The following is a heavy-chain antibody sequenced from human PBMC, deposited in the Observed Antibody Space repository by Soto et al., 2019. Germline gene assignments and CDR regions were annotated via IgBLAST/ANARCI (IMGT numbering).Heavy chain of an antibody. Sequence: QITLKESGPTLVKPTETLTLTCSVSGFSLSTSGRTLGWIRQPPGKAPEWLALGGQYSPSLQSRVTFTKDTSKNQVVLTLTDMDLADTATYYCTLRQDSSRGPIYWGQGILVTVSS. D-gene: IGHD6-13*01. V-gene: IGHV2-5*01. CDR1: GFSLSTSGRT. J-gene: IGHJ4*02. CDR2: GG. CDR3: TLRQDSSRGPIY.